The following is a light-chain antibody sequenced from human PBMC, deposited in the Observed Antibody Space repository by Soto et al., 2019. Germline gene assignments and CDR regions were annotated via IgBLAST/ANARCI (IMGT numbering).Light chain of an antibody. CDR3: SSYTSSSTVV. V-gene: IGLV2-14*01. J-gene: IGLJ2*01. CDR1: SSDIGSYNH. Sequence: QSVLTQPASVSGSPGQSITISCSGTSSDIGSYNHVAWYQQFPGKAPKLMIYEVSNRPSGVSNRFSGSKSGNTASLTISGLQAEDEADYYCSSYTSSSTVVFGGGTKLTVL. CDR2: EVS.